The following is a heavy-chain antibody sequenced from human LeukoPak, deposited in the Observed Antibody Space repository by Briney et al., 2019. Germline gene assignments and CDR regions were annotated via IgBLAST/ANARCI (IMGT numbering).Heavy chain of an antibody. CDR2: ISGSGGST. CDR3: AKGKGDTGGSFDY. Sequence: GGSLRLSCAASGFTFSSYAMSWVRQAPGKGLEWVSGISGSGGSTYYADSVKGRITISRDNSKNTLYLQMDSLRAEDTAVYYCAKGKGDTGGSFDYWGQGTLVTVSS. J-gene: IGHJ4*02. V-gene: IGHV3-23*01. D-gene: IGHD3-16*01. CDR1: GFTFSSYA.